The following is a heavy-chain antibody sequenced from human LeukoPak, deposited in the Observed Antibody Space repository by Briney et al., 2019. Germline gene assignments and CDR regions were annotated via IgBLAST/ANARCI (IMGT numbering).Heavy chain of an antibody. CDR3: ARGLQRITDWYFDL. D-gene: IGHD1-14*01. V-gene: IGHV3-21*01. Sequence: GRSLRLSCAASGFTFSTYSMNWVRQAPGKGLEWVSSIDSSSTYIYYADSLKGRFTISRDNAKNSLFLQVNSLRAEDTAVYYCARGLQRITDWYFDLWGRGTLVTVSS. J-gene: IGHJ2*01. CDR1: GFTFSTYS. CDR2: IDSSSTYI.